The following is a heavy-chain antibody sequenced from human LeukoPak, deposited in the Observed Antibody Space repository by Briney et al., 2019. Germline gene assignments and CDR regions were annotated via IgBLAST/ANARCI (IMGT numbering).Heavy chain of an antibody. J-gene: IGHJ4*02. CDR3: AKDGSGYSSSWHTTYFDY. CDR1: GFTFSGYG. Sequence: GGSLRLSCAASGFTFSGYGMHWVRQAPGKGLEWVAFIRYDGSNKYYADSVKGRFTISRDNSKNTLYLQMNSLRAEDTAVYYCAKDGSGYSSSWHTTYFDYWGQGTLVTVSS. V-gene: IGHV3-30*02. D-gene: IGHD6-13*01. CDR2: IRYDGSNK.